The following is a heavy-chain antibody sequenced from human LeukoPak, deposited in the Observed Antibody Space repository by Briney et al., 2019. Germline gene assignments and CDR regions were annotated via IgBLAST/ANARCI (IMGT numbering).Heavy chain of an antibody. CDR2: IYYSGST. V-gene: IGHV4-59*01. D-gene: IGHD6-13*01. CDR1: GGSISIYY. CDR3: ARVPIAAAVPLFDY. J-gene: IGHJ4*02. Sequence: SVTLSLTCTVSGGSISIYYWSWIRQPPGKGLAWLGYIYYSGSTNYNPSLKSRVTISVDTSKNQFSLKLSSVTAADTAVYYCARVPIAAAVPLFDYWGQGALVTVSS.